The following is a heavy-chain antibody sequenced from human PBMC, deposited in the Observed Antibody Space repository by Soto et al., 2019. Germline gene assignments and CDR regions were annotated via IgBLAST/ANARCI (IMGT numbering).Heavy chain of an antibody. CDR1: GDSVSSNSAA. Sequence: PSQTLSVTCAISGDSVSSNSAAWNWIRQSPSRGLEWLGRTYYRSKWYNDYAVSVKSRITINPDTSKNQFSLQLNPVTPEDTAVYYCARELGGYSSSSTVWANWFDPWGQGTLVTVSS. CDR3: ARELGGYSSSSTVWANWFDP. CDR2: TYYRSKWYN. V-gene: IGHV6-1*01. D-gene: IGHD6-6*01. J-gene: IGHJ5*02.